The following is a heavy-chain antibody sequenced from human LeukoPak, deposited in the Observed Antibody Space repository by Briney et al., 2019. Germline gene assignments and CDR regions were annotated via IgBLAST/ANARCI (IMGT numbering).Heavy chain of an antibody. CDR2: MNPNSGNT. CDR3: ARGRYSNRGFDY. Sequence: ASVTVSCKASGYTFTSYDINWVRQATGQGLEWMGWMNPNSGNTGYAQKFQGRVTMTRNTSISTAYMELSSLRSEDTAVYYCARGRYSNRGFDYWGQGTLVTVSS. J-gene: IGHJ4*02. CDR1: GYTFTSYD. D-gene: IGHD5-12*01. V-gene: IGHV1-8*01.